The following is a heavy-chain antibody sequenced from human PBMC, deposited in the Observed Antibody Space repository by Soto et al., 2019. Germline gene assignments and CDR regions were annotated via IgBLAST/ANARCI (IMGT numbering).Heavy chain of an antibody. V-gene: IGHV4-59*01. CDR1: GGSMNTYY. CDR3: ARELPYNWNDGPFDN. J-gene: IGHJ4*02. Sequence: SETLSLTCTVSGGSMNTYYWSWILQPPRKGLQWIGYVYSSGSTKYNPSLKSRVTMSVDTSKNQFSLQLRSVTDADTAVYYCARELPYNWNDGPFDNWGQGNLVT. CDR2: VYSSGST. D-gene: IGHD1-20*01.